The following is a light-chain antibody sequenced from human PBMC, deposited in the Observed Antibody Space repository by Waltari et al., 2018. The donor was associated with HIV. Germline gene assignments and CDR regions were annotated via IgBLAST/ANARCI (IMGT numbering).Light chain of an antibody. CDR3: QVWDSNSDHWV. Sequence: SYVLPQPPSVSVAPGTTARVSCGGYDIGSNTVHWYQQKPGPAPGRVIFDDSARPSGIPERFSGSNSVNTATLTISRVEAGDEADYYCQVWDSNSDHWVFGGGTKLTVL. CDR2: DDS. V-gene: IGLV3-21*01. J-gene: IGLJ3*02. CDR1: DIGSNT.